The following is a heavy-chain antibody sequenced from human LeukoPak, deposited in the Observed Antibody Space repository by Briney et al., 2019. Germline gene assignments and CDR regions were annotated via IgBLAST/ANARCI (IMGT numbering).Heavy chain of an antibody. CDR2: ISGSGGST. J-gene: IGHJ1*01. CDR1: GFTFSSYA. CDR3: AKGVAAAASAEYFQH. V-gene: IGHV3-23*01. Sequence: SGGSLRLSCAASGFTFSSYAMSWVRQAPGKGLEWVSAISGSGGSTYYADSVKGRFTISRDNSKNTPYLQMNSLRAEDTAVYYCAKGVAAAASAEYFQHWGQGTLATVSS. D-gene: IGHD6-13*01.